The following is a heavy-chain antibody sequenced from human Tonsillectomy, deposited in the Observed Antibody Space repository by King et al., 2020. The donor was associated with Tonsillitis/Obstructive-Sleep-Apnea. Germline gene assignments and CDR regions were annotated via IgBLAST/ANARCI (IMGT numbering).Heavy chain of an antibody. Sequence: VQLVESGGGLVQPGESLTLSCAASGITFSKYWMTWVRQAPGKGLEWVANIKTDGSVTQYVDSVKGRFTISRDNAKNSLYLQMNNLRAADTAVYYCARYTNYVDSAIYYDVFDIWGQGTTVIVSS. CDR3: ARYTNYVDSAIYYDVFDI. CDR2: IKTDGSVT. V-gene: IGHV3-7*01. J-gene: IGHJ3*02. CDR1: GITFSKYW. D-gene: IGHD3-10*01.